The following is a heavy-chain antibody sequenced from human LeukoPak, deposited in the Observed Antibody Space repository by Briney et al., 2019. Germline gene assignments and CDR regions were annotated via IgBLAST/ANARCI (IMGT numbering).Heavy chain of an antibody. CDR3: ARDSKYYYGSGRDWFDP. D-gene: IGHD3-10*01. Sequence: PSQTLSLTCAISGDSVSSNSAAWNWIRQSPSRGLECLGRTYYRSKWYNDYAVSVKSRITINPDTSKNQFSLQLNSVTPEDTAVYYCARDSKYYYGSGRDWFDPWGQGTLVTVSS. CDR2: TYYRSKWYN. V-gene: IGHV6-1*01. J-gene: IGHJ5*02. CDR1: GDSVSSNSAA.